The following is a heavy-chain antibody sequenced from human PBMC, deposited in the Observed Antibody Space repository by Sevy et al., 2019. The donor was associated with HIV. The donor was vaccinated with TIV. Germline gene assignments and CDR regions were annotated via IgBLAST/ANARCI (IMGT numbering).Heavy chain of an antibody. J-gene: IGHJ4*02. CDR1: GASISSNAYS. CDR2: INHSGST. V-gene: IGHV4-30-2*01. D-gene: IGHD3-10*01. Sequence: SDTLSLTCAVSGASISSNAYSWTWIRQPPGKGLEWIGYINHSGSTYYNESLKGRVTMSVDRSRNQFSLNLSSVTAADTAVYYCARVGDDSGNYSLDHWGQGTLVTVSS. CDR3: ARVGDDSGNYSLDH.